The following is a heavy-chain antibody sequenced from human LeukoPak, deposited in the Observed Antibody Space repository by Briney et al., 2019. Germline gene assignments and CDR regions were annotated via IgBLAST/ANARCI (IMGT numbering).Heavy chain of an antibody. Sequence: SGPTLVKPTQTLTLTCTFSGSSLSSSGVGVAWIRQPPGKALEWLALIYWNDDKLYSPALKSRLTITKDTSKNQVVLTMTNMDPVDTATYYCAHSITVTVGLDYWGQGTLVTVSS. CDR1: GSSLSSSGVG. D-gene: IGHD4-17*01. J-gene: IGHJ4*02. V-gene: IGHV2-5*01. CDR2: IYWNDDK. CDR3: AHSITVTVGLDY.